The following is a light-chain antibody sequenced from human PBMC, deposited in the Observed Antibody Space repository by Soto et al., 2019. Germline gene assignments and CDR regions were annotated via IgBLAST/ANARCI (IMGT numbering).Light chain of an antibody. Sequence: EIVLTQSPATLSLSPGERATLSCRASQSVGTSYLAWYQQRPGQAPRLLISGSSTRAAGIPYRFSGSGSGTEFTLTITRLEPEDFAVYYCQQYGRSPFSFGPGTKVDF. CDR1: QSVGTSY. CDR3: QQYGRSPFS. CDR2: GSS. J-gene: IGKJ3*01. V-gene: IGKV3-20*01.